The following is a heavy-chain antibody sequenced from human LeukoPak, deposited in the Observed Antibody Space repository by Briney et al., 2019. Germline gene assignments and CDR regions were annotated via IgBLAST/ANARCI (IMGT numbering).Heavy chain of an antibody. V-gene: IGHV1-2*02. Sequence: ASVKVSCKASGYTFTGHYMHWVRQAPAQGLEWMGWINPNNGGTNYAQKLRGRVTLTRDTSISTAYMELSGLRSDDTAVYYCARDCTDLSTMLRGVLYNRSDPWGQGTLVAVSS. J-gene: IGHJ5*02. CDR3: ARDCTDLSTMLRGVLYNRSDP. CDR2: INPNNGGT. D-gene: IGHD3-10*01. CDR1: GYTFTGHY.